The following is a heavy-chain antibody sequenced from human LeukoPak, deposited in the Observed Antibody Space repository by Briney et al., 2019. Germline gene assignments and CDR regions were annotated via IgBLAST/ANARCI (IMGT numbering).Heavy chain of an antibody. V-gene: IGHV3-7*03. CDR1: GFTFSSYW. Sequence: GGSLRLSCAASGFTFSSYWMNWARQAPGKGLEWVASINHNGNVNYYVDSVKGRFTISRDNAKNSLYLQMNSLRAEDTAVYYCARDQARNDYGDYENFDYWGQGTLVTVSS. CDR3: ARDQARNDYGDYENFDY. CDR2: INHNGNVN. D-gene: IGHD4-17*01. J-gene: IGHJ4*02.